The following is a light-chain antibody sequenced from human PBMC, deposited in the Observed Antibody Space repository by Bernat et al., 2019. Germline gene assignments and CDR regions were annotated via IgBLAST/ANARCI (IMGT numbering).Light chain of an antibody. CDR2: KSS. J-gene: IGKJ5*01. Sequence: DIQMTQSPSTLSASVGDRVTITCRASQSISDWLAWYQQKPGKAPKLLIYKSSNLESGVPSRFSGSGSGTEFTLTISSLQADDSATYYCQQCYSYITFGHRTRLEIK. CDR1: QSISDW. V-gene: IGKV1-5*03. CDR3: QQCYSYIT.